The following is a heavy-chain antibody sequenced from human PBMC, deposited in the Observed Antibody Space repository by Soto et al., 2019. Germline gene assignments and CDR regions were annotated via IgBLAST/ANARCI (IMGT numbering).Heavy chain of an antibody. D-gene: IGHD3-3*01. CDR1: GFTFSSYA. V-gene: IGHV3-23*01. CDR3: AKTPYYDFWSGYPIPPYFDY. Sequence: GGSLRLSCAASGFTFSSYAMSWVRQAPGKGLEWVSAISGSGGSTYYADSVKGRFTISRDNSXXXXXLXXXXXRAEDTAVXYCAKTPYYDFWSGYPIPPYFDYWGQGTLVTVSS. CDR2: ISGSGGST. J-gene: IGHJ4*02.